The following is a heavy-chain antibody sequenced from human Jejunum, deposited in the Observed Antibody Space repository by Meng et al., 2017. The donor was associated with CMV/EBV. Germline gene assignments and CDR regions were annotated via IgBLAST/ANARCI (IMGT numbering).Heavy chain of an antibody. V-gene: IGHV3-73*01. D-gene: IGHD2-15*01. CDR3: TRPVGDYCAGGSCYTQMDV. Sequence: MHWVRKASGKGPEWVGRIRRKADGYATAYAASVKGRFTVSRDDSKNTAYLQMNSLKTEDTAVYYCTRPVGDYCAGGSCYTQMDVWGQGTTVTVSS. CDR2: IRRKADGYAT. J-gene: IGHJ6*02.